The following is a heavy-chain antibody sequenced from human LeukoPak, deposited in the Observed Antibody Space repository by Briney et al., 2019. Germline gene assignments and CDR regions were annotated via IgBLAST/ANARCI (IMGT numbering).Heavy chain of an antibody. CDR2: IYYSGST. J-gene: IGHJ4*02. V-gene: IGHV4-39*01. CDR3: ARLLVGTLYYFDY. D-gene: IGHD2-21*02. Sequence: PSETLSLTCTVSGGSISSSSYYWGWIRQPPGKGLEWIGSIYYSGSTYYNPSLKSRVTISVDTSKNQFSLKLSSVTAADTAVYYCARLLVGTLYYFDYWGQGTLVTVSS. CDR1: GGSISSSSYY.